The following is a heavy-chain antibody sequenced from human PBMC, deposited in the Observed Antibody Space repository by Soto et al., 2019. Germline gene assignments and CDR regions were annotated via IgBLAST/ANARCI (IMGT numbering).Heavy chain of an antibody. CDR3: AGDYDILTGYHFDY. J-gene: IGHJ4*02. Sequence: GGSLRLSCAASGFTFSDYYMSWIRQAPGKGLEWVSYISSSGSTIYYADSVKGRFTISRDNAKNSLYLQMNSLRAEDTAVYYCAGDYDILTGYHFDYWGQGTLVTVSS. CDR2: ISSSGSTI. D-gene: IGHD3-9*01. CDR1: GFTFSDYY. V-gene: IGHV3-11*01.